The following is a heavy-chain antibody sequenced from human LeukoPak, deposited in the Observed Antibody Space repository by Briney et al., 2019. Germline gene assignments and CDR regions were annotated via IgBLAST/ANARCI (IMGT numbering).Heavy chain of an antibody. J-gene: IGHJ4*02. CDR1: GYSFTSYG. CDR3: ARLLTGTTSFDH. Sequence: AASVKVSCKASGYSFTSYGISWVRQAPGQGLEWVGWISGYNGDTKYAQKFHGRVTMTTDTSTSTASMELRSLTSDDTAVYYCARLLTGTTSFDHWGQGTLVTVSS. V-gene: IGHV1-18*01. D-gene: IGHD1-20*01. CDR2: ISGYNGDT.